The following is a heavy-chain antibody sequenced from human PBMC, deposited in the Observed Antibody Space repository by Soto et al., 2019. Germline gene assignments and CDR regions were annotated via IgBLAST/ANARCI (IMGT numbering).Heavy chain of an antibody. V-gene: IGHV3-23*01. CDR1: GFTFSSYA. CDR2: ISGSGGST. CDR3: YYGATRCCSMTGGVLAYYYFDMDV. J-gene: IGHJ6*04. Sequence: GGSLRLSCAASGFTFSSYAMSWVRQAPGKGLEWVSAISGSGGSTYYADSVKGRFTISRDNSKNTLYLQMNSLRAEDTAVYYWYYGATRCCSMTGGVLAYYYFDMDVWGKGTTVTVS. D-gene: IGHD2-2*01.